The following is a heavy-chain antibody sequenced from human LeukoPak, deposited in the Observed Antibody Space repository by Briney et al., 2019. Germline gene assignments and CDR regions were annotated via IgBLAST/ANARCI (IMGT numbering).Heavy chain of an antibody. CDR1: GGSISSSSYY. D-gene: IGHD2-2*01. CDR3: ARSPLTYCSSTSCYGLDP. J-gene: IGHJ5*02. V-gene: IGHV4-39*01. CDR2: IYYSGST. Sequence: SETLSLTCTVSGGSISSSSYYWGWIRQPPGKGLEWIGSIYYSGSTYYNPSLKSRVTISVDTSKNQFSLKLSSVTAADTAVYYCARSPLTYCSSTSCYGLDPWGQGTLVTVSS.